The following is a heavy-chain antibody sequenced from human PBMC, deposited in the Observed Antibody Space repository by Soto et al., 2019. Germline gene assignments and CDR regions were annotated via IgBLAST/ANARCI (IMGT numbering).Heavy chain of an antibody. Sequence: GGSLRLSCAASGFTFSSYAMSWVRQAPGKGLEWVSAISGSGGSTYYADSVKGRFTISRDNSKNTLYLQMNSLRAEDTAVYYCAKEQITMIVVVITTRPGAFDIWGQGTMVTVSS. D-gene: IGHD3-22*01. V-gene: IGHV3-23*01. CDR3: AKEQITMIVVVITTRPGAFDI. J-gene: IGHJ3*02. CDR2: ISGSGGST. CDR1: GFTFSSYA.